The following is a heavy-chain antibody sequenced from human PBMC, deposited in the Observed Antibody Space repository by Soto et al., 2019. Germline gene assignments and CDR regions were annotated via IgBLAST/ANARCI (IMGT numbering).Heavy chain of an antibody. D-gene: IGHD3-22*01. J-gene: IGHJ4*01. Sequence: SLRLSCTTPGFTFNNYWMSWHRQTPGKGLEWVANINEDGSQKYYVDSVEGRFTFSRDNAGTSLYLQMNSLRVEDTAVYYCTRVSRSHDREYWGQGTLVTVSS. V-gene: IGHV3-7*05. CDR2: INEDGSQK. CDR1: GFTFNNYW. CDR3: TRVSRSHDREY.